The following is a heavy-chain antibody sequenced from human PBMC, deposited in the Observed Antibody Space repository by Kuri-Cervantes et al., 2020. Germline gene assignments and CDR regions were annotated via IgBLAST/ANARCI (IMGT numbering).Heavy chain of an antibody. V-gene: IGHV4-31*03. CDR1: GGSISIGGYY. CDR3: ARGGRKYCSSTSCYLQNWFDP. J-gene: IGHJ5*02. Sequence: SETLSLTCTVSGGSISIGGYYWSWIRQHPGKGLEWIGYIYYSGATYYNPSLKSRVTISVDMSKNQFSLKLSSVTAADTAVYYCARGGRKYCSSTSCYLQNWFDPWGQGTLVTVSS. D-gene: IGHD2-2*01. CDR2: IYYSGAT.